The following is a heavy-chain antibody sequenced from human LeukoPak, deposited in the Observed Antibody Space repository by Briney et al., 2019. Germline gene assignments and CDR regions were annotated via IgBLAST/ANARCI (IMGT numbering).Heavy chain of an antibody. CDR1: GFTFSSYG. Sequence: GGSLRLSCAASGFTFSSYGMHWVRQAPGKGLEWVAFIRYDGSNKYYADSVKGRFTISRDNSKNTLYLQMNSLRAEDTAVYYCAKVFGIAPLGVAARPYEAFDIWGQGTMVTVSS. CDR2: IRYDGSNK. J-gene: IGHJ3*02. D-gene: IGHD6-6*01. CDR3: AKVFGIAPLGVAARPYEAFDI. V-gene: IGHV3-30*02.